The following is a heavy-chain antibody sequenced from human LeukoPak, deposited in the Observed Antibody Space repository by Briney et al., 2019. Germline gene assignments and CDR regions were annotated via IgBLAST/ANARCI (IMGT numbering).Heavy chain of an antibody. V-gene: IGHV3-30-3*01. CDR2: ISYDGSNK. J-gene: IGHJ5*02. D-gene: IGHD3-9*01. Sequence: LAGGSLRLSCAASGFTFSSYAMHWVRQAPGKGLEWVAVISYDGSNKYYADSVKGRFTISRDNSKNTLYLQMNSLRAEDTAVYYCARDHDDTRFDPWGQGTLVTVSS. CDR1: GFTFSSYA. CDR3: ARDHDDTRFDP.